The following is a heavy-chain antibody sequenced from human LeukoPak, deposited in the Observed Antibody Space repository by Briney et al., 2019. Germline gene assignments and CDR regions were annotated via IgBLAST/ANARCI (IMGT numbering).Heavy chain of an antibody. V-gene: IGHV3-7*04. CDR1: GFTFSSYW. CDR2: IKQDGSEK. Sequence: TGGSLRLSCAASGFTFSSYWMSWVRQAPGKGLEWVANIKQDGSEKYYVDSVKGRFTISRDNAKNSLYLQMNSLRAEDTAVYYCAKEADTAMVGDAFDIWGQGTMVTVSS. D-gene: IGHD5-18*01. CDR3: AKEADTAMVGDAFDI. J-gene: IGHJ3*02.